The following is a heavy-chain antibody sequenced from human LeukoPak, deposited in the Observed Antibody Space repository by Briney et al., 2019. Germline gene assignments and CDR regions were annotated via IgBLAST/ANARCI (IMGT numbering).Heavy chain of an antibody. V-gene: IGHV3-21*01. CDR2: ISSSSSYI. J-gene: IGHJ4*02. Sequence: GGSLRLSCAASGFTFSSYSMNWVRQAPGKGLEWVSSISSSSSYIYYADSVKGRFTISRDNAKNSLYLQMNSLRAEDTAVYYCASAHYGGNAIGYWGQGTLVTVSS. CDR1: GFTFSSYS. CDR3: ASAHYGGNAIGY. D-gene: IGHD4-17*01.